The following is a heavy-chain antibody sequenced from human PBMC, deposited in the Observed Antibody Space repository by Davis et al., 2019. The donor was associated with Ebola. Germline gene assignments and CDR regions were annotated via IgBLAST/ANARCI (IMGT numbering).Heavy chain of an antibody. Sequence: MPGGSLRLSCAASGFTFSSYAMSWIRQPPGKGLEWIGEINESGGTNYNPSLKSRVTISVDTSKNQFTLKLNSVTAADTAVYYCSRGLPDYWGQGTLVTVSS. CDR2: INESGGT. V-gene: IGHV4-34*01. CDR3: SRGLPDY. J-gene: IGHJ4*02. CDR1: GFTFSSYA.